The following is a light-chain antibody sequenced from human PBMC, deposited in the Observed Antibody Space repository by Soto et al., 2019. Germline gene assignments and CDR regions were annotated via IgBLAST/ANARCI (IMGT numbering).Light chain of an antibody. CDR2: DAS. V-gene: IGKV3-11*01. Sequence: EIVLTQSPATLSLSPGERATLSCRASQSVSAYLAWYQQKPGQAPRLLIYDASNRATGIPARFSGSGSGTDFTLASSSLEPEDFAFYYCQQRSNWPPSFGGGNKVEI. J-gene: IGKJ4*01. CDR3: QQRSNWPPS. CDR1: QSVSAY.